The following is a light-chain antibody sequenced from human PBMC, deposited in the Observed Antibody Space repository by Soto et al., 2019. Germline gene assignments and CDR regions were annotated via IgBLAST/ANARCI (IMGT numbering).Light chain of an antibody. V-gene: IGKV3-15*01. CDR2: GAS. Sequence: EIVMTQSPATLSVSPGERATLSCRASQSVSSNLAWYQQKPGQAPRLLIYGASTRATGIPARFSGSGSGTELTITISGLQSEDFAVYYCQQYNNWPPWTFGQETKVEIK. J-gene: IGKJ1*01. CDR1: QSVSSN. CDR3: QQYNNWPPWT.